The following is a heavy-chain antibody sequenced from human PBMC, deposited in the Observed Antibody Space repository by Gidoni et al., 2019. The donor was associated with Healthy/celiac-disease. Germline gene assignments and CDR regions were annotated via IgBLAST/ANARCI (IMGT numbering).Heavy chain of an antibody. CDR3: ARGGGGSYFGFYYFDY. J-gene: IGHJ4*02. CDR1: GFTVSSNY. Sequence: EVQLVESGGGLVQPGGSLSLSCAASGFTVSSNYMSWVRQAPGKGLEWVSVIYSGGSTYYADSVKGRFTISRDNSKNTLYLQMNSLRAEDTAVYYCARGGGGSYFGFYYFDYWGQGTLVTVSS. CDR2: IYSGGST. D-gene: IGHD1-26*01. V-gene: IGHV3-66*01.